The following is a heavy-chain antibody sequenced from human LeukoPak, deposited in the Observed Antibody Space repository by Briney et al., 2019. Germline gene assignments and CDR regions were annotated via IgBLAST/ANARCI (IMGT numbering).Heavy chain of an antibody. D-gene: IGHD1-1*01. CDR1: GFTLSSYS. CDR3: ARSAAGTYY. J-gene: IGHJ4*02. V-gene: IGHV3-21*01. Sequence: GGSLRLSCAASGFTLSSYSMNWVRQAPGKGLEWVSSISSSSSYKYYTDSVKGRFTISRDNAKNSLYLQMNSLRAEDTAVYYCARSAAGTYYWGQGTLVTVSS. CDR2: ISSSSSYK.